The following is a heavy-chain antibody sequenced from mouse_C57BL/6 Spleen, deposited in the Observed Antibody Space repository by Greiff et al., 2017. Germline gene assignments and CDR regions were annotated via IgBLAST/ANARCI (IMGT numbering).Heavy chain of an antibody. Sequence: QVQLQQPGAELVTPGASVKLSCKASGYTFTSYWMHWVKQRPGPGLEWIGMIHPNSGSTNYNAQFKSKATRTVDNTSSKAYRQLSSLTSEDSAVYYCARRPGTGYITLYAMDYWGQGTSVTVSA. CDR1: GYTFTSYW. CDR3: ARRPGTGYITLYAMDY. V-gene: IGHV1-64*01. J-gene: IGHJ4*01. D-gene: IGHD3-1*01. CDR2: IHPNSGST.